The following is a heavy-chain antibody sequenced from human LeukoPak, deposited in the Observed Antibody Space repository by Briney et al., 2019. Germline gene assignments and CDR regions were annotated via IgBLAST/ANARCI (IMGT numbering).Heavy chain of an antibody. V-gene: IGHV3-23*01. D-gene: IGHD3-3*01. Sequence: GGSLRLSCTASGFTFSSYAMSWARQAPGKGLEWVSTISGSGGSTYYADSVKGRFTISRDNSKNTLYLQMNSLRVEDTAVYYCAKHGSIFGVVIKGSFDYWGQGTLVTVSS. J-gene: IGHJ4*02. CDR2: ISGSGGST. CDR1: GFTFSSYA. CDR3: AKHGSIFGVVIKGSFDY.